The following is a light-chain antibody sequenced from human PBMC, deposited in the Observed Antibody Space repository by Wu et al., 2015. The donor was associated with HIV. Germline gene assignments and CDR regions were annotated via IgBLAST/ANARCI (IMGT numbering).Light chain of an antibody. V-gene: IGKV3-11*01. CDR2: NES. CDR3: QQRSNWPPIT. Sequence: EIVLTQSPVTLSLSPGERATLSCRASQSVGSYFAWYQQKVGQAPRLLIYNESKRATGIPARFSGSGSGTDFTLTINSLEPEDFAVYFCQQRSNWPPITFGQGTRLEIK. J-gene: IGKJ5*01. CDR1: QSVGSY.